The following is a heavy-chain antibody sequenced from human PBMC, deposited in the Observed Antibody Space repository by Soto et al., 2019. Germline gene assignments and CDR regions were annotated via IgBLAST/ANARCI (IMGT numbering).Heavy chain of an antibody. Sequence: EVQLLASGGGLVQPGGSLRLSCAASGFPFTSYGVSWVRQAPGKGLEWVSTINTNGNRHYADSVKGRFTISRDSSESMLYLDMNNLRAEDTALYYCARKLGVGHYPFRHWGQGTLVTVSS. CDR2: INTNGNR. J-gene: IGHJ4*02. D-gene: IGHD7-27*01. V-gene: IGHV3-23*01. CDR1: GFPFTSYG. CDR3: ARKLGVGHYPFRH.